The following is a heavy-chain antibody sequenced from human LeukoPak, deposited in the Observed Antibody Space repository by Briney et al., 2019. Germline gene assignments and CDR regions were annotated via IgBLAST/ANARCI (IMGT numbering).Heavy chain of an antibody. V-gene: IGHV4-59*12. CDR2: IYYSGST. CDR1: GGSISSYY. Sequence: SETLSLTCTVSGGSISSYYWSWIRQPPGKGLEWIGYIYYSGSTSYYPSLKSRVTISVDTSKNQFSLKLSSVTAADTAVYFCARRYCSGGSCYSERGAFDIWGQGTMVTVSS. D-gene: IGHD2-15*01. J-gene: IGHJ3*02. CDR3: ARRYCSGGSCYSERGAFDI.